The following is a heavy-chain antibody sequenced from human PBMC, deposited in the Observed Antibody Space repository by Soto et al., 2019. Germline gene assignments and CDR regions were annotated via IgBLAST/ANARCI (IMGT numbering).Heavy chain of an antibody. CDR1: GGSISSGGYY. J-gene: IGHJ2*01. V-gene: IGHV4-31*03. CDR3: ARGEGVAGPYWYFDL. CDR2: LYYSGST. Sequence: QVQLQESGPGLVKPSQTLSLTCTVSGGSISSGGYYWSWIRQHPGKGLEWIGYLYYSGSTYYNPSLKSRVTRSVDTSKNPFSLKLSSVTAADTAVYYCARGEGVAGPYWYFDLWGRGTLVTVSS. D-gene: IGHD6-19*01.